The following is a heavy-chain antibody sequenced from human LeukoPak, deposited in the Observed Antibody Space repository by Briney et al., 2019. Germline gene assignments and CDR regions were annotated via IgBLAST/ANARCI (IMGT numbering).Heavy chain of an antibody. D-gene: IGHD4-17*01. J-gene: IGHJ4*02. Sequence: SETLSLTCTVSGDSFSSSSHYWGWLRQPPGRGLEWIGSIRNSGNTYYSPSLKSRVTISVDTSKNQFSLKLSSVTAADTAVYYCARHVYGEYGPGDYWGQGILVTVSS. V-gene: IGHV4-39*01. CDR2: IRNSGNT. CDR3: ARHVYGEYGPGDY. CDR1: GDSFSSSSHY.